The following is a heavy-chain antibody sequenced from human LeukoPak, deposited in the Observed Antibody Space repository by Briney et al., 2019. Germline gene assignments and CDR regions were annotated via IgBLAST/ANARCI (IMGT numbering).Heavy chain of an antibody. CDR2: INPNSGGT. CDR1: GYRFTGNY. CDR3: ARSGSYPSYFDY. Sequence: ASVKVSCKASGYRFTGNYIHWVRQAPGQGLEWMGRINPNSGGTNYAQKFQGRVTMTRDTSISTAYMELSRLRSDDTAAYYCARSGSYPSYFDYWGQGALVTVSS. V-gene: IGHV1-2*06. J-gene: IGHJ4*02. D-gene: IGHD1-26*01.